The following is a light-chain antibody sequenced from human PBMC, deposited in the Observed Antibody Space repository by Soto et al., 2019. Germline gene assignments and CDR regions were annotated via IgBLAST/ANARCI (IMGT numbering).Light chain of an antibody. CDR1: QSVVSN. Sequence: EIVMTQSPATLSVSPGERAPLSCRASQSVVSNLAWYQQKPGKAPRLLIYGSSTRATGIPAWFSGSGSVAEVTLPVSMLQSDVFGVYFCHQYNSWLSDRTSGQGTKVEIK. CDR2: GSS. CDR3: HQYNSWLSDRT. J-gene: IGKJ1*01. V-gene: IGKV3-15*01.